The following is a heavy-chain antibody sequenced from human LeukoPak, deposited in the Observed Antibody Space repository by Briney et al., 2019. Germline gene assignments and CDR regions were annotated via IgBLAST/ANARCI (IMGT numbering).Heavy chain of an antibody. CDR3: ARDRISSHYYDSSSDAFDI. Sequence: PGGSLRLSCAASGFTFSSYSMNWVRQAPGKGLEWVSSISSSSSYIYYADSVKGRFTISRDNAKNSLCLQMNSLRAEDTAVYYCARDRISSHYYDSSSDAFDIWGQGTMVTVSS. V-gene: IGHV3-21*01. D-gene: IGHD3-22*01. CDR2: ISSSSSYI. CDR1: GFTFSSYS. J-gene: IGHJ3*02.